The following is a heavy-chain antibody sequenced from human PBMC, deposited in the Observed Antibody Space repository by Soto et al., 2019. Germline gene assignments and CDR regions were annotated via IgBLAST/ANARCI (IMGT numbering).Heavy chain of an antibody. D-gene: IGHD6-19*01. V-gene: IGHV4-39*01. Sequence: SETLSLTCTVSGGSISSSSYYWGWIRQPPGKGLEWIGSIYYSGSTYYNPSLKSRVTISVDTSKNQFSLKLSSVTAADTAVYYCARHSLGRAVAGKQVWFDPWGQGTLVNVSS. CDR2: IYYSGST. CDR3: ARHSLGRAVAGKQVWFDP. J-gene: IGHJ5*02. CDR1: GGSISSSSYY.